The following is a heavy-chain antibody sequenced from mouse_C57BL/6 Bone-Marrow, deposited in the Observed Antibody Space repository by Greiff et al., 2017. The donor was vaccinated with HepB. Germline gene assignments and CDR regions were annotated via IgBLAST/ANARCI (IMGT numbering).Heavy chain of an antibody. CDR3: ARTGYYYGSSYHFDY. CDR1: GFSLTSYG. CDR2: IWSGGST. J-gene: IGHJ2*01. V-gene: IGHV2-2*01. Sequence: VKLVESGPGLVQPSQSLSITCTVSGFSLTSYGVHWVRQSPGKGLEWLGVIWSGGSTDYNAAFISRLSISKDNSKSQVFFKMNSLQADDTAIYYCARTGYYYGSSYHFDYWGQGTTLTVSS. D-gene: IGHD1-1*01.